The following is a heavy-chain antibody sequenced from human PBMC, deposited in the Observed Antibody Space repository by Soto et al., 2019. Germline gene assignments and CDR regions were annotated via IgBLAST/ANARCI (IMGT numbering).Heavy chain of an antibody. CDR3: GRQEGGAAAARPFNN. V-gene: IGHV4-39*01. CDR1: GGSVRSSSYY. J-gene: IGHJ4*02. D-gene: IGHD2-2*01. CDR2: IYYSGRT. Sequence: SETLSLTCTVSGGSVRSSSYYWGWIRQPPGKGLEWIASIYYSGRTHNNPALKSRVTMSIDTYTNQFSLKMNSVTAADTAVYYWGRQEGGAAAARPFNNGGREPRVTVSS.